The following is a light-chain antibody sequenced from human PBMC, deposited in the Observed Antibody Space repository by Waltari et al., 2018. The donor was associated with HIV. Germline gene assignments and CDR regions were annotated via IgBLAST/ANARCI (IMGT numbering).Light chain of an antibody. J-gene: IGLJ2*01. CDR3: AAWDDSLNGEVV. CDR1: NSNIGSNT. V-gene: IGLV1-44*01. CDR2: GNT. Sequence: QSVLTQPPSASGTPGQRVTLSCSGRNSNIGSNTVNWYQQLPGTAPKLLIYGNTQRPSGVPDRFSGSKSGTSASLAISGLQSEDEADYYCAAWDDSLNGEVVFGGGTKLTVL.